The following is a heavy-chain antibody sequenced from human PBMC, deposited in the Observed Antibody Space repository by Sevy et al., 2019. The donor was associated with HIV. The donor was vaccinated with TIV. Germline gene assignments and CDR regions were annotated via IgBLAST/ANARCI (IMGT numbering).Heavy chain of an antibody. CDR2: TGTAGDT. Sequence: GVSLRLSCAASGFTFSSYDMHWVRQATGKGLEWVSATGTAGDTYYPGSVKGRFTISRENAKNSLYLQMNSLRAGDTAVYYCSRGGDIVVVPAVGGYIDVWGKGTTVTVSS. D-gene: IGHD2-2*01. J-gene: IGHJ6*03. CDR1: GFTFSSYD. CDR3: SRGGDIVVVPAVGGYIDV. V-gene: IGHV3-13*01.